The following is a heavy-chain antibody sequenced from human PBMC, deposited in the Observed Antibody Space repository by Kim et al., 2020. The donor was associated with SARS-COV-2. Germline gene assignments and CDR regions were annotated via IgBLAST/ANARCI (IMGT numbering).Heavy chain of an antibody. V-gene: IGHV3-74*01. D-gene: IGHD1-26*01. J-gene: IGHJ5*02. CDR2: VNPDGTNT. CDR1: GFTFKNSW. Sequence: GGSLRLSCVASGFTFKNSWMHWVRQAPGKGLVWLSRVNPDGTNTFYADSVRGRFTISRDNAKNTLYLQMNSLGDEDTAVYYCAGDLGSCFDPWGLGSLGT. CDR3: AGDLGSCFDP.